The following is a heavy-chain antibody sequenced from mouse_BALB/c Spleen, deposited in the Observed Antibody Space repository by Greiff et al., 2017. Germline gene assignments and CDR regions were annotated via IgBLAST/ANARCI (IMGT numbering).Heavy chain of an antibody. D-gene: IGHD1-1*01. J-gene: IGHJ4*01. CDR3: ARSGYGISLYAMDY. CDR2: IDPANGNT. Sequence: EVQLVESGAELVKPGASVKLSCTASGFNIQDTYMHWVKQRPEQGLEWIGRIDPANGNTKYDPKFQGKATITAYTASNTAYLQLSSLTSEDTAVYYCARSGYGISLYAMDYWGQGTSVTVSS. V-gene: IGHV14-3*02. CDR1: GFNIQDTY.